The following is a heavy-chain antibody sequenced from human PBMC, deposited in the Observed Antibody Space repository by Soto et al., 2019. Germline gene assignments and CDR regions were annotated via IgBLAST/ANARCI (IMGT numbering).Heavy chain of an antibody. V-gene: IGHV2-5*02. CDR1: GFSLSTSGVG. CDR3: AHRLAATGLFDY. Sequence: QITLKESGPTLVKPTQTLTLTCTFSGFSLSTSGVGVGWIRQPPGKALEWLALIYWDDDKRYSPSLKSRLTTTKDTPKNQVVLTMTNMDPVDTATYYCAHRLAATGLFDYWGQGTLVTVSS. CDR2: IYWDDDK. J-gene: IGHJ4*02. D-gene: IGHD6-13*01.